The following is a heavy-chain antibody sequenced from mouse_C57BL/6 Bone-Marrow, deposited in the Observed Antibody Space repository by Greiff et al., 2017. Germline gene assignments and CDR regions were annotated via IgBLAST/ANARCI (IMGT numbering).Heavy chain of an antibody. CDR3: AIYYDYWAWFAY. J-gene: IGHJ3*01. Sequence: QVQLQQPGAELVKPGASVKLSCKASGYTFTSYWMPWVKQRPGQGLEWIGMIHPNSGSTNYNEKFKSKATLTVDKSSSTAYMQLSSLTSEESAVYSCAIYYDYWAWFAYWVQGTRVTVSA. V-gene: IGHV1-64*01. CDR2: IHPNSGST. D-gene: IGHD2-4*01. CDR1: GYTFTSYW.